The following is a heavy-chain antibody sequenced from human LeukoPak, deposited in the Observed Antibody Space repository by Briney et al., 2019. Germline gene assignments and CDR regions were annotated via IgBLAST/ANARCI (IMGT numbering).Heavy chain of an antibody. J-gene: IGHJ6*02. CDR3: ARVRGSGRPYYCYYGMDV. V-gene: IGHV3-48*03. CDR1: GLTFSRYW. D-gene: IGHD3-10*01. Sequence: GGSLRLSCAASGLTFSRYWLTWVRQAPGKGLEWVSYISSSGSTIYYADSVKGRFTISRDNAKNSLYLQMNSLRAEDTAVYYCARVRGSGRPYYCYYGMDVWGQGTTVTVSS. CDR2: ISSSGSTI.